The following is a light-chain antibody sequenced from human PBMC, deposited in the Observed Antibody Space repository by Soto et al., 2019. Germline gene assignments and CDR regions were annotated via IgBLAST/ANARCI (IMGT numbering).Light chain of an antibody. CDR2: GAS. CDR3: QQYGSSPRT. J-gene: IGKJ1*01. V-gene: IGKV3-20*01. Sequence: EIVLTQSPGTLSLSPGERATLSCRASQSVSSSYLAWYQQKPGQAPRLLIYGASSRATGIPDRFSGSGSGTKLHLTLRQLEPEDFAVYYCQQYGSSPRTFGQGTKVEIK. CDR1: QSVSSSY.